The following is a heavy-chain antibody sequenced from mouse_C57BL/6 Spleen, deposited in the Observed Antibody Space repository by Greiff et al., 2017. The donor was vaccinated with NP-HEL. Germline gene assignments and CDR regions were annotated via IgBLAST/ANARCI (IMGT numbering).Heavy chain of an antibody. J-gene: IGHJ2*01. D-gene: IGHD4-1*01. V-gene: IGHV1-62-2*01. CDR2: FYPGSGNI. Sequence: VMLVESGAELVKPGASVKLSCKASGYTFTEYTIHWVKQRSGQGLEWIGWFYPGSGNIKYNEKFKDKDTLTADKSSSTVYMELSRLTSEDSAVYFCARHGELGHYFDYWGQGTTLTVSS. CDR3: ARHGELGHYFDY. CDR1: GYTFTEYT.